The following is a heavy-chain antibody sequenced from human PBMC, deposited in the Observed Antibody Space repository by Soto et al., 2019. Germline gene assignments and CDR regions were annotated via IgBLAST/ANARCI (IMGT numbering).Heavy chain of an antibody. V-gene: IGHV4-39*01. CDR1: GGSISSSSYY. Sequence: QLQLQESGPGLVKPSETLSLTCTVSGGSISSSSYYWGWIRQPPGKGLEWIGSIYYSGSTYYNPSLKSRVTISVDTSKNQFSLKLSSVTAADTAVYYCARQKAYSSSWYGHYWGQGTLVTVSS. J-gene: IGHJ4*02. D-gene: IGHD6-13*01. CDR3: ARQKAYSSSWYGHY. CDR2: IYYSGST.